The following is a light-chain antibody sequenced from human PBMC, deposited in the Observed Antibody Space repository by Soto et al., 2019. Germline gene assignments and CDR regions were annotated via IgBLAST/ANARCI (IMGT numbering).Light chain of an antibody. V-gene: IGLV2-14*01. CDR3: SSYTSSTTLGV. J-gene: IGLJ3*02. Sequence: QSALTQPASVSGSAGLSITISCTGSNSDVGGYDYVSWYQQQPGKAPKLMIYEVSHRPSGVSNRFSGSRSGNTASLTISGLQAEDEAHYYCSSYTSSTTLGVFGGGTKLTVL. CDR2: EVS. CDR1: NSDVGGYDY.